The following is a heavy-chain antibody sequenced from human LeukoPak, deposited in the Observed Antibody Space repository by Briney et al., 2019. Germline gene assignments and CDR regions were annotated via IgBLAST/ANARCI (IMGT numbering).Heavy chain of an antibody. CDR3: ARHVYGEGMVV. CDR1: GGSLNGYY. Sequence: SETLSLTCTVSGGSLNGYYWGWIRQPPGKGLECVGYIHSSEGTAHNSSLKSRLTITLDTSKNQFSLTLSSVTATDTAVYYCARHVYGEGMVVWGKGTTVTVSS. D-gene: IGHD4-17*01. CDR2: IHSSEGT. J-gene: IGHJ6*04. V-gene: IGHV4-59*08.